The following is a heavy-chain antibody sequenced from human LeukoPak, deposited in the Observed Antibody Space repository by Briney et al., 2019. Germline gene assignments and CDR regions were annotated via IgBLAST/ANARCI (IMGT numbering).Heavy chain of an antibody. CDR2: ISYDGSNK. CDR1: GFTFSSYG. Sequence: GGSLRLSCAASGFTFSSYGMHWVRQAPGKGLEWEAVISYDGSNKYYADSVKGRVTISRDNSKNTLYLQMNSLRAEDTAVYYCARSPLGYCSSTSCSPDLDYWGQGTLVTVSS. J-gene: IGHJ4*02. D-gene: IGHD2-2*01. V-gene: IGHV3-30*03. CDR3: ARSPLGYCSSTSCSPDLDY.